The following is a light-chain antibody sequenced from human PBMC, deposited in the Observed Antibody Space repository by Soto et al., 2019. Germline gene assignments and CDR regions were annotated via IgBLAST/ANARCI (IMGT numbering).Light chain of an antibody. Sequence: EIVLTQSPATLSLSPGERATLSCRASQSVSSCLAWYQQQPGQPPRLLLYDASNRATGIPARFSGSGSGTDFTLTISSQEPEDFAVYYCQQRSTWPLTFGGGTKVEIK. CDR3: QQRSTWPLT. V-gene: IGKV3-11*01. CDR1: QSVSSC. J-gene: IGKJ4*01. CDR2: DAS.